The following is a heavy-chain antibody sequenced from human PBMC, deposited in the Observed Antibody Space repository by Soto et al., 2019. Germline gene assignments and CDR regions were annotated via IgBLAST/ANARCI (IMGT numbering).Heavy chain of an antibody. V-gene: IGHV2-5*02. CDR1: GFSLSTSGVG. D-gene: IGHD3-10*01. CDR2: IYWDDDK. J-gene: IGHJ2*01. CDR3: AHPVVTMVRGVPNWYFDL. Sequence: QITLKESGPPLVKPTQTLTLTCTFSGFSLSTSGVGVGWIRQPPGKALEWLALIYWDDDKRYSPSLKSRLTITKDTSKNQVVLTMTNMDPVDTATYYCAHPVVTMVRGVPNWYFDLWGRGTLVTVSS.